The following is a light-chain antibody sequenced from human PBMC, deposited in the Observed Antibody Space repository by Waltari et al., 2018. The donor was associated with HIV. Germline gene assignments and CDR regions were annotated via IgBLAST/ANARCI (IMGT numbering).Light chain of an antibody. CDR2: RNK. CDR3: AVWDDTLRGV. J-gene: IGLJ2*01. CDR1: SSNIGTNY. Sequence: QSVLTQPPSASGTPGQRVTISCSGSSSNIGTNYVYWYQQLPGTAPKVVIYRNKQRPSGVPDRFSVSKSGPSASLAINGLRSEDEANYYCAVWDDTLRGVFGGGTKLTVL. V-gene: IGLV1-47*01.